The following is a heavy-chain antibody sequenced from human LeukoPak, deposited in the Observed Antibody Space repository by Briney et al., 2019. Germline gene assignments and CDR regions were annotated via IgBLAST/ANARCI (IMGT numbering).Heavy chain of an antibody. CDR2: IGTAGDT. V-gene: IGHV3-13*01. CDR1: GFTFSSYD. Sequence: GSLRLSCAASGFTFSSYDMHWVRQATGKGLEWVSAIGTAGDTYYPGSVKGRFTISRENAKNSLYLQMNSLRAGDTAVYYCARVQYYYDSSGYDYWGQGTLVTVSS. D-gene: IGHD3-22*01. J-gene: IGHJ4*02. CDR3: ARVQYYYDSSGYDY.